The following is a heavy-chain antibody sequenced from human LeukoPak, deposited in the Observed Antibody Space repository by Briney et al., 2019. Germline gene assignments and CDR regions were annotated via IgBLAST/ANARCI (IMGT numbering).Heavy chain of an antibody. CDR2: ISASGGST. CDR3: AKDWGSGYYYPPYFDY. Sequence: GGSLRLSCAASGFTFSSYAMNWVRQSPGKGLEWVSTISASGGSTYYADSVKGRFTISRDNSKNTLYLQMNSLRAEDTAIYYCAKDWGSGYYYPPYFDYWGQGTLVTVSS. V-gene: IGHV3-23*01. CDR1: GFTFSSYA. J-gene: IGHJ4*02. D-gene: IGHD3-22*01.